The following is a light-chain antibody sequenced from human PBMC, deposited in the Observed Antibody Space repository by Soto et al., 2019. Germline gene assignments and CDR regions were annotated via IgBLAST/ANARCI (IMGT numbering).Light chain of an antibody. V-gene: IGKV3-20*01. CDR3: QQYGSAPYT. CDR1: QSVSSSF. Sequence: EIVVTQSPGTLSLSPGERATLSCRTSQSVSSSFLAWYQQKPGQAPRLLIYGASSRATGIPDRFSGSESGTDFTLIISRLEPEDFAVYYCQQYGSAPYTFGQGTKLEIK. J-gene: IGKJ2*01. CDR2: GAS.